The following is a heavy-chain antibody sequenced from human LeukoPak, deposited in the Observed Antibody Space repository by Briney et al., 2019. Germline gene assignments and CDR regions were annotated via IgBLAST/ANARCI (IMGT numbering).Heavy chain of an antibody. CDR2: IKPDGDTT. CDR1: GFTFSSYA. D-gene: IGHD4-17*01. J-gene: IGHJ4*02. CDR3: SRGPSTTLTTF. Sequence: GGSLRLSCAASGFTFSSYAMSWVRQAPGKGLEWVANIKPDGDTTNYLDSVKGRFTISRDNAKSSLRLQMNGLTAEDTAVYYCSRGPSTTLTTFWGQGTMVTVSS. V-gene: IGHV3-7*01.